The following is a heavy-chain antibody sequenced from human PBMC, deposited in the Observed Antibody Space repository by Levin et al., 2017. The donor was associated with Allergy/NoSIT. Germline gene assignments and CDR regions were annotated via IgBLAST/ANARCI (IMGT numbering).Heavy chain of an antibody. CDR2: IYYSGST. CDR3: ARLRPHYYDSSGYYYVDY. V-gene: IGHV4-39*01. Sequence: SQTLSLTCTVSGGSISSSSYYWGWIRQPPGKGLEWIGSIYYSGSTYYNPSLKSRVTISVDTSKNQFSLKLSSVTAADTAVYYCARLRPHYYDSSGYYYVDYWGQGTLVTVSS. D-gene: IGHD3-22*01. J-gene: IGHJ4*02. CDR1: GGSISSSSYY.